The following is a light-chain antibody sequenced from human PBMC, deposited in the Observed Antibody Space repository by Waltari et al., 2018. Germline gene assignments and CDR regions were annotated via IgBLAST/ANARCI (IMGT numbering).Light chain of an antibody. CDR3: CSYAGSYTWV. J-gene: IGLJ3*02. Sequence: SALTQPRSVSGSPGQAVPIPRPGTTNYLGSYNYVSWYQQHPGKAPKLIILDVTKRPSGVPDRLSGSKSGNTASLTISGLRAEDEAEYYCCSYAGSYTWVFGGGTKLTVV. CDR2: DVT. CDR1: TNYLGSYNY. V-gene: IGLV2-11*01.